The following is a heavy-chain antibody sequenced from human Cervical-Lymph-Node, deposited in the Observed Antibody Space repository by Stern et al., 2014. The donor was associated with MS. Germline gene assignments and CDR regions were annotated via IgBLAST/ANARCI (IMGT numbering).Heavy chain of an antibody. CDR2: VYYPGNT. CDR3: ARTLIGYSYGP. D-gene: IGHD5-18*01. Sequence: QVQLVQSGPGLVKPSETLSLTCTVSGGSISSYYWSWIRQPPGKGLEWIGYVYYPGNTNYNPSLKSRVTISVDTSKNQFSLNLSSVTAADTAVYYCARTLIGYSYGPWGQGTLVTVSS. V-gene: IGHV4-59*01. CDR1: GGSISSYY. J-gene: IGHJ4*02.